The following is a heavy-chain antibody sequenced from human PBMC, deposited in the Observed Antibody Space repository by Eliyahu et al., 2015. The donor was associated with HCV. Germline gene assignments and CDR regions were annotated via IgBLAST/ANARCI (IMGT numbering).Heavy chain of an antibody. CDR3: ARGDDSSGYYGYWGY. V-gene: IGHV4-34*01. Sequence: QVQLQQWGAGLLKPSETLSLTCAVYXGSFSGYYWSWIXXPPGKGLEWIGEINHXGSTNYNPSLKSRVTISVDTSKNQFSLKLSSVTAADTAVYYCARGDDSSGYYGYWGYWGQGTLVTVSS. CDR2: INHXGST. CDR1: XGSFSGYY. D-gene: IGHD3-22*01. J-gene: IGHJ4*02.